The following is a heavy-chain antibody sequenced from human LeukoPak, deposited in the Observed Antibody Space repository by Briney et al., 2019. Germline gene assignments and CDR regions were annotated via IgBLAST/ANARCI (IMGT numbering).Heavy chain of an antibody. D-gene: IGHD3-10*01. J-gene: IGHJ4*02. Sequence: GGSLRLSCAASGFTFSDYAMSSVRQAPGKGLEWVSTVSNNGGTPDYADSVKGRFTISKDNSQNTLHLQLNSLRVEDTAVHHCVKCGGSGRYYQFDYWGQGILVTVSS. CDR2: VSNNGGTP. CDR3: VKCGGSGRYYQFDY. CDR1: GFTFSDYA. V-gene: IGHV3-23*01.